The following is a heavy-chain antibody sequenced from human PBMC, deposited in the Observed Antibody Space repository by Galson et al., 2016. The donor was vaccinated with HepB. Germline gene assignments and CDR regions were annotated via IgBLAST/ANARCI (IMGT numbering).Heavy chain of an antibody. D-gene: IGHD2-8*01. J-gene: IGHJ4*02. CDR3: AHPNIWCSDGVCLKKWSFDQ. Sequence: PALVTPTQTLTLTCTLSGVSVSTSGVGVGWFRQPPGKAPEWLALIYWDDDERYSPSLKSRLTITKDTSNSQVVLTMTNMDPVDTGTYYCAHPNIWCSDGVCLKKWSFDQWGQGTLFTVSS. CDR2: IYWDDDE. V-gene: IGHV2-5*02. CDR1: GVSVSTSGVG.